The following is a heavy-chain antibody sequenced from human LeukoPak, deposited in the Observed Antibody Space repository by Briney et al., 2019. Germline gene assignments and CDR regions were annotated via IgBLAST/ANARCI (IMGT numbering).Heavy chain of an antibody. CDR2: IIPIFGTA. CDR3: ARLRRDYYDSSGYWFDP. Sequence: ASVKVSCKASGYTFTSYYMHWVRQAPGQGLEWMGGIIPIFGTANYAQKFQGRVTITADESTSTAYMELSSLRSEDTAVYYCARLRRDYYDSSGYWFDPWGQGTLVTVSS. J-gene: IGHJ5*02. CDR1: GYTFTSYY. D-gene: IGHD3-22*01. V-gene: IGHV1-69*13.